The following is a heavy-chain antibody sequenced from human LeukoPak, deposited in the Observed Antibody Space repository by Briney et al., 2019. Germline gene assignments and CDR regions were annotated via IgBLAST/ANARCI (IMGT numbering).Heavy chain of an antibody. V-gene: IGHV4-4*07. D-gene: IGHD6-13*01. J-gene: IGHJ5*02. CDR3: ARANFIAAAGTDWFDP. Sequence: PSETLSLTCTVSGGSISSYFWSWIRQPAGKGLEWIGRIYTSGTTNYNTTLKSRLTMSVDTSKNQFSLRLSSVTAADTAVYYCARANFIAAAGTDWFDPWGQGTLVTVSS. CDR1: GGSISSYF. CDR2: IYTSGTT.